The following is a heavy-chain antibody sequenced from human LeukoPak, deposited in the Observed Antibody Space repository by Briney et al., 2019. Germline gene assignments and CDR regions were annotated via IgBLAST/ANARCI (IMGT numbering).Heavy chain of an antibody. Sequence: GGSLRLSCAASGFTFSSYAMHWVRQAPGRGLEWVAVISYDGSNKYYADSVKGRFTISRDNSKNTLYLQMNSLRAEDTAVYYCANGGIVAANYWGQGTLVTVSS. CDR1: GFTFSSYA. CDR3: ANGGIVAANY. J-gene: IGHJ4*02. D-gene: IGHD6-13*01. CDR2: ISYDGSNK. V-gene: IGHV3-30-3*01.